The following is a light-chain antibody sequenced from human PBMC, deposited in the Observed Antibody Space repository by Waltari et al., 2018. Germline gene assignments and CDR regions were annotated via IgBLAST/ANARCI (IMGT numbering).Light chain of an antibody. J-gene: IGKJ4*01. CDR2: WAS. V-gene: IGKV4-1*01. Sequence: DIVMTQSPDSLAVSLGERATINCKSSQSVLYSSNNNNYLAWYQQRPGQPPKLLIYWASTRESGVPDRFSGSGPGTDFTLTISSLQAEDVAVYYCQQYYGTPLTFGGGTKVEIK. CDR1: QSVLYSSNNNNY. CDR3: QQYYGTPLT.